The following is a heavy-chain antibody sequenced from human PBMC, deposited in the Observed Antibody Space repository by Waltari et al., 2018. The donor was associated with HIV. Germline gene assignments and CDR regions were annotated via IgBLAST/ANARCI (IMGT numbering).Heavy chain of an antibody. CDR3: VRRVAEDYGSGRVDS. V-gene: IGHV4-39*01. D-gene: IGHD4-17*01. J-gene: IGHJ4*02. CDR2: LYYGGNT. Sequence: LQMQESGQGVGRPSETLPRTCSRSGGTATSDLHTWGWSRQSPNIGLEWIGSLYYGGNTYHNPSLRSRVAISADRSTNQFSLRLTSVSVADSAIYYCVRRVAEDYGSGRVDSWGQGILVVVSS. CDR1: GGTATSDLHT.